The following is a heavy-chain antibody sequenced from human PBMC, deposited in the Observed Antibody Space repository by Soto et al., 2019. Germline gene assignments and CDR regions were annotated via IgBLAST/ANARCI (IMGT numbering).Heavy chain of an antibody. V-gene: IGHV3-30-3*01. CDR2: ISYDGSDK. D-gene: IGHD5-18*01. CDR1: GVTFSSYT. CDR3: ARNWGYSYGYPPGY. Sequence: GGSLRLSCAASGVTFSSYTMHWVRQAPGKGLEWVAVISYDGSDKYYADSVKGRFTISRDNSKNTLYLQMNSLRAEDMAVYYCARNWGYSYGYPPGYWGQGTLVTVSS. J-gene: IGHJ4*02.